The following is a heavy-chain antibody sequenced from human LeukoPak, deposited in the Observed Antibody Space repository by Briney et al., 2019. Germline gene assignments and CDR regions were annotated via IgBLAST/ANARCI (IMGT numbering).Heavy chain of an antibody. CDR3: AREGGPYRPLDY. J-gene: IGHJ4*02. CDR2: VNLQGST. Sequence: KPSETLSLTCGASGGSITSTNYWTWVRQPPGKGLEWIGEVNLQGSTNYNPSLMGRVAISVDMSENHISLQLTSVTAADTAVYYCAREGGPYRPLDYSGQGTLVTVSS. CDR1: GGSITSTNY. V-gene: IGHV4-4*02.